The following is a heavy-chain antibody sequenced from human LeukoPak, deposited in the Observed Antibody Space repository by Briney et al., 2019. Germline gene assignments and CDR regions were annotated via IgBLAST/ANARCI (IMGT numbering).Heavy chain of an antibody. CDR3: ALPGIAVAGTPY. Sequence: PGGSLRLSCAASGFTFSSYSMNWVRQAPGKGLEWVSSISSSSSYMYYADSVKGRFTISRDNAKNSLYLQMNSLRAEDTAVYYCALPGIAVAGTPYWGQGALVTVSS. V-gene: IGHV3-21*01. CDR2: ISSSSSYM. D-gene: IGHD6-19*01. CDR1: GFTFSSYS. J-gene: IGHJ4*02.